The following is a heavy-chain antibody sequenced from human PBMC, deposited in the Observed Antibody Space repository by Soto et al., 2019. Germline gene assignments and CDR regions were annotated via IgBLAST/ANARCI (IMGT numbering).Heavy chain of an antibody. V-gene: IGHV4-38-2*01. Sequence: SSETLSLTCAGSGYPISSGYYWGWIRQPPGKGLEWIGIIHHSGSTYYNPSLRSRITISVDTSKNQFSLKMPSVTAADTAVYYCARSSGYVPGGYWGQGILVTVSS. CDR3: ARSSGYVPGGY. D-gene: IGHD5-12*01. CDR2: IHHSGST. CDR1: GYPISSGYY. J-gene: IGHJ4*02.